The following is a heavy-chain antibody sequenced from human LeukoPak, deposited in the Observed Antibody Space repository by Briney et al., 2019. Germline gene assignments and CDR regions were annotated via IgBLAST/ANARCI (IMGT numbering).Heavy chain of an antibody. V-gene: IGHV3-9*01. CDR1: GFTFDDYA. CDR2: ISWNSGSI. CDR3: AKDFASGSSSYNWFDP. D-gene: IGHD6-13*01. J-gene: IGHJ5*02. Sequence: GGSLRLSCATSGFTFDDYAMHWVRQAPGKGLEWVSGISWNSGSIGYADSVKGRFTISRDNAKNSLYLQMNSLRAEDTALYYCAKDFASGSSSYNWFDPWGQGTLVTVSS.